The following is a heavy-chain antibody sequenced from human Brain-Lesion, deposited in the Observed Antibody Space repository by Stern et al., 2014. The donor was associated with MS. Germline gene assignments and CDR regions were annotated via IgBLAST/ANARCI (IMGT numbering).Heavy chain of an antibody. CDR1: GFTFSNSG. CDR2: SVVGSGKT. J-gene: IGHJ3*02. V-gene: IGHV1-58*01. CDR3: AAGDTVAMLGTAIDAFDI. Sequence: QLVESGPEVKKPGSSVKVSCKASGFTFSNSGVQWVRQTRGQRLEWIGWSVVGSGKTNYAQKFQERVTITRDRSTSTAYMELSSLRSEDTAVFYCAAGDTVAMLGTAIDAFDIWGQGTMVTVSS. D-gene: IGHD4-17*01.